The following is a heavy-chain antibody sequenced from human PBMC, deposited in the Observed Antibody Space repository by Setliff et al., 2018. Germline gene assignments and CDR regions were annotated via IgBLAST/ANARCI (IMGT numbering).Heavy chain of an antibody. CDR3: ARRGYYYGWGDSNAFDI. Sequence: ETLSLTCTVSGGSISSSSYWGWIRQPPGKGLEWIGSIYYSGTTYYNPSLKGRVTISVDTSKNQFSLKLSSVTAADTAVYYCARRGYYYGWGDSNAFDIWGQGTMVTVSS. CDR1: GGSISSSSY. J-gene: IGHJ3*02. V-gene: IGHV4-39*01. D-gene: IGHD3-10*01. CDR2: IYYSGTT.